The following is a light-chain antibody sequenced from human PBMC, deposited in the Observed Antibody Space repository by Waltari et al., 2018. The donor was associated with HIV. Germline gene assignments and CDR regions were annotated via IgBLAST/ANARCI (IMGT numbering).Light chain of an antibody. CDR2: WAS. Sequence: DIVMTQSPDSLAVSLGERATINCKYSQSVLYSSKNKNYLAWYQQKPGQPPKLLIYWASTRESGVPDRFSGSGSGTDFTLTISSLQAEDVAVYYCKQYYSTPTFGGGTKVEIK. V-gene: IGKV4-1*01. CDR3: KQYYSTPT. CDR1: QSVLYSSKNKNY. J-gene: IGKJ4*01.